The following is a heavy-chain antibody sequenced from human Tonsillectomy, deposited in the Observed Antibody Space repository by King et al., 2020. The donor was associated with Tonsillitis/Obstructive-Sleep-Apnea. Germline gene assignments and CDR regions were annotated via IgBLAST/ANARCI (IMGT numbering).Heavy chain of an antibody. CDR2: IQSDGTSI. V-gene: IGHV3-74*01. D-gene: IGHD3-3*01. CDR1: GFTLSSYW. J-gene: IGHJ3*02. CDR3: AREVTISDFAFDI. Sequence: VQLVESGGGLVQPGGSLRLSCAASGFTLSSYWMYWVRQAPGKGLVWVSHIQSDGTSISYADSVKGRFTISRDNAKNTLYLQMNSLRDEDTAIYYCAREVTISDFAFDIWGQGTVVTVSS.